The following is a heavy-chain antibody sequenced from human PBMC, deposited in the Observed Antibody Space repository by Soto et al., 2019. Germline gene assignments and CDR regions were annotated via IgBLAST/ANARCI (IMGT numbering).Heavy chain of an antibody. CDR3: ARDYLRWWFDP. CDR1: GGSISSDDCY. J-gene: IGHJ5*02. Sequence: QVQLQESGPGLVKPSQTLSLTCTVSGGSISSDDCYWSWIRQPPGKGLEWIGYIHNSGSTYYNPSLKSRVTISLDTSKNQFSLKLSSVTAADTAVYYCARDYLRWWFDPWGQGTLVTVSS. D-gene: IGHD3-10*01. V-gene: IGHV4-30-4*01. CDR2: IHNSGST.